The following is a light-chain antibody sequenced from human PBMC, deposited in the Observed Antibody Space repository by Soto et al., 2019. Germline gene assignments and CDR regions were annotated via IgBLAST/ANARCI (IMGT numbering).Light chain of an antibody. CDR2: DVS. CDR3: SSYTSSSTYVV. Sequence: QSALTQPASVSGFPGQSITISCTGTSSDVGGYNYVSWYQQHPGKAPKLMIYDVSNRPSGVSNRFSGSKSGTTASLTISGLQAEDESDYYCSSYTSSSTYVVFGGGTQLTVL. V-gene: IGLV2-14*01. J-gene: IGLJ2*01. CDR1: SSDVGGYNY.